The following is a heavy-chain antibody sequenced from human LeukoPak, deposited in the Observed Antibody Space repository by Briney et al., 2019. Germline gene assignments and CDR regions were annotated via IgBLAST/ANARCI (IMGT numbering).Heavy chain of an antibody. CDR1: GFTFSSYG. Sequence: GRSLRLSCAASGFTFSSYGMHWVRQAPGKGLEWVAVISYDGSNKYYADSVKGRFTISRDNSKNTLYLQMNSLRAEDTAVYYCAKISRDMGGYWGQGTLVTVSS. CDR3: AKISRDMGGY. V-gene: IGHV3-30*18. D-gene: IGHD2-15*01. CDR2: ISYDGSNK. J-gene: IGHJ4*02.